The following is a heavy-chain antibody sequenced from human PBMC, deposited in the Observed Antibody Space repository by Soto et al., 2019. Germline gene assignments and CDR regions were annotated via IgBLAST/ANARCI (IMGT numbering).Heavy chain of an antibody. CDR2: VSGSGTA. CDR1: GASINTYY. J-gene: IGHJ4*02. V-gene: IGHV4-59*12. Sequence: SETLSLTCTVSGASINTYYWSWIRQPPGKGLEWIGYVSGSGTATYNPTLQSRVTISVDTSKNQFSVNIISVTAADTALYYCARVNSYDSSWSHDYWGQGALVTVSS. CDR3: ARVNSYDSSWSHDY. D-gene: IGHD6-13*01.